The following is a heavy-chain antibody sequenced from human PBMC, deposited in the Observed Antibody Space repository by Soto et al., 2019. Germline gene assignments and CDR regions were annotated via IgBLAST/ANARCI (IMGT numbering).Heavy chain of an antibody. J-gene: IGHJ5*02. V-gene: IGHV3-73*01. CDR1: GFTFSGSA. CDR2: IRSKANSYAT. CDR3: TRPRSGRLTGPNWFDP. Sequence: ASGFTFSGSAMHCVRQASGKGLEWVGRIRSKANSYATAYAASVKGRFTISRDDSKNTAYLQMNSLKTEDTAVYYCTRPRSGRLTGPNWFDPWGQGT. D-gene: IGHD1-26*01.